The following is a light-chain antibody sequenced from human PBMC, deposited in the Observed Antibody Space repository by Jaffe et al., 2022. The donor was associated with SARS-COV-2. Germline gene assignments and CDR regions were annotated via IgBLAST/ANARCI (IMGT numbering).Light chain of an antibody. CDR3: QKYNSAPWT. CDR1: QGISNY. J-gene: IGKJ1*01. Sequence: DIQMTQSPSSLSASVGDRVTITCRASQGISNYLAWYQQKPGKVPKLLIYGASTLQVGVPSRFSGSGSGTDFTLTISSLQPEDVATYYCQKYNSAPWTFGQGTKVEIK. CDR2: GAS. V-gene: IGKV1-27*01.